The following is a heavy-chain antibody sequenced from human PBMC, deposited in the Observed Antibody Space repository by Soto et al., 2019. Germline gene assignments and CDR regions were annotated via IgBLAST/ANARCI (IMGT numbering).Heavy chain of an antibody. J-gene: IGHJ5*02. Sequence: SETLSLTCAASGWSISSGYDWGWIRQPPGKGLEWIGSSDHSGSTSYNPSLKSRVTISIDTSKNQFSLNLTSVTAADTAVYYCARDWGTGYNWFDPWGQGTLVTVSS. D-gene: IGHD1-1*01. V-gene: IGHV4-38-2*02. CDR1: GWSISSGYD. CDR2: SDHSGST. CDR3: ARDWGTGYNWFDP.